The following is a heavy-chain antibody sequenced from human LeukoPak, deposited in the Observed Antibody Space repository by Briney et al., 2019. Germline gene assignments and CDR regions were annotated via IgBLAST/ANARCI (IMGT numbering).Heavy chain of an antibody. CDR3: ARRTDRSFWYLDY. Sequence: PGESLKISCRGSGYSFTSYWVGWVRQMPGKGLEWMGIIYPGDSDTRYSPSFQGQVTISADKSISTAYLQWSSLKASDTAIYYCARRTDRSFWYLDYWGQGTLVTVSS. CDR1: GYSFTSYW. V-gene: IGHV5-51*01. J-gene: IGHJ4*02. CDR2: IYPGDSDT.